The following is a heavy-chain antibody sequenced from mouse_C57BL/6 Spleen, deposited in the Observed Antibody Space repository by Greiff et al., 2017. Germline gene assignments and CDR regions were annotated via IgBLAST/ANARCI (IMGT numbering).Heavy chain of an antibody. CDR1: GFTFSSYT. D-gene: IGHD2-5*01. CDR3: ARQDSNYYFDY. CDR2: ISGGGGNT. J-gene: IGHJ2*01. V-gene: IGHV5-9*01. Sequence: EVQLVESGGGLVKPGGSLKLSCAASGFTFSSYTMSWVRQTPEKRLEWVATISGGGGNTYYPDSVKGRFTISRDNAKNTLYLQMSILRSEDTALYYCARQDSNYYFDYWGQGTTLTVSS.